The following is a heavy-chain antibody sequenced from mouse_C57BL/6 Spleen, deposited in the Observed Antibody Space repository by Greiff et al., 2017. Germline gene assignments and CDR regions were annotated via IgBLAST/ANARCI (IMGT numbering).Heavy chain of an antibody. CDR2: INPNNGGT. D-gene: IGHD1-1*01. Sequence: VQLQQSGPELVKPGASVKISCKASGYTFTDYYMNWVKQSHGKSLEWIGDINPNNGGTSYNQKFKGKATLTVDKSSSTAYMEPRSLTSEDSAVYYCATTALYGSTPFAYWGQGTLVTVSA. CDR1: GYTFTDYY. J-gene: IGHJ3*01. CDR3: ATTALYGSTPFAY. V-gene: IGHV1-26*01.